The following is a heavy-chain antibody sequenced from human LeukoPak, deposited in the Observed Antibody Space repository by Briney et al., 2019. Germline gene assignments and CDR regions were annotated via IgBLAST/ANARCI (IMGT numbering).Heavy chain of an antibody. CDR1: GFTFSNYW. D-gene: IGHD5-12*01. V-gene: IGHV3-7*01. J-gene: IGHJ4*02. CDR3: AREENYDSFDY. CDR2: IKQDGSEK. Sequence: GGSLRLSCAASGFTFSNYWMTWVRQAPGKWLEWVANIKQDGSEKYYVDSVKGRFTISRDNAKNSLFLQMNSLRAEDTAVYYCAREENYDSFDYWGQGTLVTVSS.